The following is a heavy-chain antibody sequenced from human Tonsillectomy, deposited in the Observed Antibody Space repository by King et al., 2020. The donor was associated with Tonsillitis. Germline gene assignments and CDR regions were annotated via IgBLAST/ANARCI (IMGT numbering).Heavy chain of an antibody. D-gene: IGHD1-14*01. CDR3: ARDSIIYYYGMDV. V-gene: IGHV3-21*01. CDR1: GFTFSSYN. Sequence: VQLVESGGGLVKPGGSLRLSCAASGFTFSSYNMNWVRQAPGKGLEWVSSISSSSGYIYYADSVKGRFTISRDNAKNSLYLQMNSLRAEDTAVYYCARDSIIYYYGMDVWGQGTTVTVSS. CDR2: ISSSSGYI. J-gene: IGHJ6*01.